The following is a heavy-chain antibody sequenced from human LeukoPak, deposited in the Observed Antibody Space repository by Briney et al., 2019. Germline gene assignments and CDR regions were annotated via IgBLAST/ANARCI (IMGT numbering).Heavy chain of an antibody. V-gene: IGHV3-43*01. Sequence: GGSLRLSCAASGFNFEDYAMHWVRQTPGKGLEWVSLINWDGGSTYYAASVKGLFAISRDNNKNSLYLQMTSLRTEDTALYYCTKGSNTWPPLFDYWGQGTLVTVSS. CDR3: TKGSNTWPPLFDY. CDR2: INWDGGST. CDR1: GFNFEDYA. J-gene: IGHJ4*02. D-gene: IGHD2-2*02.